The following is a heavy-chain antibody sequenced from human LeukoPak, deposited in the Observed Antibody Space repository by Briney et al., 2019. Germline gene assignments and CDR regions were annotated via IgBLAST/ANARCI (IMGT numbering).Heavy chain of an antibody. CDR1: GGTFSSYA. CDR3: ASELCDILTGTFDY. D-gene: IGHD3-9*01. J-gene: IGHJ4*02. CDR2: IIPIFGTA. Sequence: SVKVSCKASGGTFSSYAISWVRQAPGQGLEWMGGIIPIFGTANYAQKFQGRVTITADKSTSTAYMELSSLRSEDTAVYYCASELCDILTGTFDYWGQGTLVTVSS. V-gene: IGHV1-69*06.